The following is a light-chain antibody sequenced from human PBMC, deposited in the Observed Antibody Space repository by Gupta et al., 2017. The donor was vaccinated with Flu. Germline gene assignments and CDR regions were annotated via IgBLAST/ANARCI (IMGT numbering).Light chain of an antibody. Sequence: TVMTQTPGPPSLSPGERASLSRRASQSVSSSYLVWYQQKPGQAPRLLIYGASSRATGTPDRFSGSGSETDFTLTISRLEPEDFAVYYCKQYGSSPGTFGQGTEVEIK. CDR3: KQYGSSPGT. V-gene: IGKV3-20*01. CDR2: GAS. J-gene: IGKJ1*01. CDR1: QSVSSSY.